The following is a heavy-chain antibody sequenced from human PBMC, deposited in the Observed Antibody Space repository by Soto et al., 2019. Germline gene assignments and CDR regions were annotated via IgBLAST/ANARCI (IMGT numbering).Heavy chain of an antibody. J-gene: IGHJ6*02. CDR1: GGSFSGYY. D-gene: IGHD6-6*01. Sequence: QVQLQQWGAGLLKPSETLSLTCAVYGGSFSGYYWSWIRQPPGKGLEWIGEINHSGSTNYNPSLKSRVTISVDTSKNQCSLKLSSVTAADTAVYYCARRSSSVLGRLVGMDVWGQGTTVTVSS. CDR3: ARRSSSVLGRLVGMDV. V-gene: IGHV4-34*01. CDR2: INHSGST.